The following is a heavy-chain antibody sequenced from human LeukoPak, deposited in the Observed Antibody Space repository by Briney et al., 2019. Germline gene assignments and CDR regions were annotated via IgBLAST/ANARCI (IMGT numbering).Heavy chain of an antibody. CDR1: GGSISSYY. CDR2: IYYSGST. D-gene: IGHD3-3*01. CDR3: ASTGSYDFWSGYPSY. V-gene: IGHV4-59*08. J-gene: IGHJ4*02. Sequence: KTSETLSLTCTVSGGSISSYYWSWIRQPPGKGLEWIGYIYYSGSTNYNPSLKSRVTISVDTSKNQFSLKLTSVTAADTAVYYCASTGSYDFWSGYPSYWGQGTLVTVSS.